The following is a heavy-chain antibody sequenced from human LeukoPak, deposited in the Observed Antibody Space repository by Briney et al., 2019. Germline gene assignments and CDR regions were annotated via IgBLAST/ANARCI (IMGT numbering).Heavy chain of an antibody. V-gene: IGHV5-51*01. D-gene: IGHD3-22*01. CDR3: ARRDSSGYYFRFDY. CDR1: GCSFTSYW. CDR2: IYPGDSES. J-gene: IGHJ4*02. Sequence: GGALQSSFKGSGCSFTSYWIGWGRRVPGKGVGWMGIIYPGDSESRYSPSFQGQVTISADKSISTAYLQWSSLKASDSAMYYCARRDSSGYYFRFDYWGRGTLVTVSS.